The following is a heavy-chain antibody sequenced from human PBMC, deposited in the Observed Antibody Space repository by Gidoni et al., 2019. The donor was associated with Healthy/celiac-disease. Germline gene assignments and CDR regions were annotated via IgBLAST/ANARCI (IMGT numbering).Heavy chain of an antibody. Sequence: EVQLVESGGGLVKPGGSLRLSCAASGFTFSNAWMSWVRQAPGKGLEWVGRIKSKTDGGTTDFAAPVKGRFTISRHDSKNTLYLQMNSLKTDDTAVYYCTTVGYYYDSSGYCDYWGQGTLVTVSS. CDR3: TTVGYYYDSSGYCDY. D-gene: IGHD3-22*01. CDR1: GFTFSNAW. J-gene: IGHJ4*02. V-gene: IGHV3-15*01. CDR2: IKSKTDGGTT.